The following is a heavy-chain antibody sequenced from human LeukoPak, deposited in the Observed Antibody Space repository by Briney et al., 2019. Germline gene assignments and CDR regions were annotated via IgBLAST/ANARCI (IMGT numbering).Heavy chain of an antibody. V-gene: IGHV1-69*13. J-gene: IGHJ4*02. D-gene: IGHD3-16*01. Sequence: SVKVSCKASGGTFSSYAISWVRQAPGQGLEWMGGIIPIFGTANYAQKFQGRVTITADESTSTAYMELSSLRSEDTAVYYCAKRDAMGGPFDYWGQGTLVTVSS. CDR3: AKRDAMGGPFDY. CDR2: IIPIFGTA. CDR1: GGTFSSYA.